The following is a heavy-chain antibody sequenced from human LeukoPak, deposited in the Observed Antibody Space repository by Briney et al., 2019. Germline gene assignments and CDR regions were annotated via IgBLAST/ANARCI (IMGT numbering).Heavy chain of an antibody. V-gene: IGHV4-34*01. D-gene: IGHD3-10*01. CDR1: GGSFSGYY. Sequence: SETLSLTCAVYGGSFSGYYWSWIRQPPGKGLEWIGEINHSGSTNYNPSLKSRVTISVDTSKNQFSLKLSSVTAADTAVYYCARDGLVPVRGSYYGMDVWGQGTTVTVSS. CDR3: ARDGLVPVRGSYYGMDV. J-gene: IGHJ6*02. CDR2: INHSGST.